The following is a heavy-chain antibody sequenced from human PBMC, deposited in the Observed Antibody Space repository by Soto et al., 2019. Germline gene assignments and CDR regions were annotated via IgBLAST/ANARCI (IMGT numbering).Heavy chain of an antibody. Sequence: GGSLRLSCAASGFTFSSYAMHWVRQAPGKGLEWVAVISYDGSNKYYADSVKGRFTISRDNSKNTLYLQMNSLRAEDTAVYYRARAHYDILTGYSYYYYGMDVWGQGTTVTVSS. CDR3: ARAHYDILTGYSYYYYGMDV. D-gene: IGHD3-9*01. CDR1: GFTFSSYA. J-gene: IGHJ6*02. CDR2: ISYDGSNK. V-gene: IGHV3-30-3*01.